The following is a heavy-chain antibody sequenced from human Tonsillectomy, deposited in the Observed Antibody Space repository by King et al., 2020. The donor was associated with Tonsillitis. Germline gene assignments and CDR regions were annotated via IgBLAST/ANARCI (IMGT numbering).Heavy chain of an antibody. V-gene: IGHV1-69*06. Sequence: GQLVKSGAEVKKPGSSVKVSCKASGGTFSSYAISWVRQAPGQGLEWMGGIIPIFGTANYAQKFQGRVTITADKSTSTAYMELSSLRSEDTAVYYCARVVLEMGYYYYMDVWGKGTTVTVSS. D-gene: IGHD5-24*01. J-gene: IGHJ6*03. CDR2: IIPIFGTA. CDR3: ARVVLEMGYYYYMDV. CDR1: GGTFSSYA.